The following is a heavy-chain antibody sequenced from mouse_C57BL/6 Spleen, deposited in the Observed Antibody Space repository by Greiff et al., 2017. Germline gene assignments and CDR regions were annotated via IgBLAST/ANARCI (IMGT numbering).Heavy chain of an antibody. CDR3: ARGSYDYDDGEYYYAMDY. D-gene: IGHD2-4*01. CDR2: IHPNSGST. CDR1: GYTFTSYW. V-gene: IGHV1-64*01. Sequence: QVQLQQPGAELVKPGASVKLSCKASGYTFTSYWMHWVKQRPGQGLEWIGMIHPNSGSTNYNEKFKSKATLTVDKSSSTAYMQLSSLTSEDSAVYYGARGSYDYDDGEYYYAMDYWGHGTSVTVSA. J-gene: IGHJ4*01.